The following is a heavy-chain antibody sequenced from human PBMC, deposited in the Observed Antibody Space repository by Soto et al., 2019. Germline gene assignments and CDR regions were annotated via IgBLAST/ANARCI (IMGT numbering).Heavy chain of an antibody. D-gene: IGHD3-16*01. J-gene: IGHJ4*02. CDR2: ISSSSSTI. CDR3: ARDALYDYIWGSSLDSGY. CDR1: GFTFSSYS. Sequence: GGSLRLSCAASGFTFSSYSMNWVRQAPGKGLEWVSYISSSSSTIYYADSVKGRFTISRDNAKNSLYLQMNSLRAEDTAVYYCARDALYDYIWGSSLDSGYWGQGTLVTVSS. V-gene: IGHV3-48*01.